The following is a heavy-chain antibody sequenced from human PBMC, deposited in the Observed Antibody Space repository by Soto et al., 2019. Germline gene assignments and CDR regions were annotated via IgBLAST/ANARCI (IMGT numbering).Heavy chain of an antibody. CDR2: IFHMIGKV. CDR1: GGTTSSYT. CDR3: ALRTGNWNALGA. J-gene: IGHJ5*02. V-gene: IGHV1-69*02. D-gene: IGHD1-1*01. Sequence: QVQLVQSGAEVEKPGSSVKVSCKVSGGTTSSYTIGWVRQASGQGLQWMGNIFHMIGKVDYEQTFQDRVTLNADNSTRTVYMELRSLRSEDTAVYFRALRTGNWNALGAWGQGTLVTVSS.